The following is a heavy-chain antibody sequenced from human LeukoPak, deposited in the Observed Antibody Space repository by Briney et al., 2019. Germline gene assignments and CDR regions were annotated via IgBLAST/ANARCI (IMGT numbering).Heavy chain of an antibody. D-gene: IGHD3-10*01. CDR1: GXTFSSYD. V-gene: IGHV3-13*04. J-gene: IGHJ4*02. Sequence: GGSLRLSWAASGXTFSSYDMHWVRQSTGKGLEWVSLIGTAGDTYYADSVKGRFTISRENAKTSLHLQMNSLRAGDTAVYYCARGYYGSADSWGQGTLVTVSS. CDR3: ARGYYGSADS. CDR2: IGTAGDT.